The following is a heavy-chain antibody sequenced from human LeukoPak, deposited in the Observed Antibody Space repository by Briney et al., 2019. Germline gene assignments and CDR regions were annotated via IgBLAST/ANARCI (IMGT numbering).Heavy chain of an antibody. Sequence: GGSLRLSCATSGFTFSNYNMFWVRQAPGKGLEWASYISTSSSTKDYADSVKGRFTISRDNSKNTLYLQMNSLRAGDTAVYYCAKDDSRGSGSSGWFDPWGQGTLVTVSS. CDR3: AKDDSRGSGSSGWFDP. D-gene: IGHD3-10*01. CDR2: ISTSSSTK. CDR1: GFTFSNYN. J-gene: IGHJ5*02. V-gene: IGHV3-48*01.